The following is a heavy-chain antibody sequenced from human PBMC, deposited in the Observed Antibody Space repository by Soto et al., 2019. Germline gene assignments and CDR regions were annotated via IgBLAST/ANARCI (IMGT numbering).Heavy chain of an antibody. D-gene: IGHD3-9*01. J-gene: IGHJ4*02. V-gene: IGHV3-23*01. CDR3: AKVRGYDILTGYYHRFGGQFDY. CDR2: ISGSGGST. CDR1: GFTFSSYA. Sequence: HPGGSLRLSCAASGFTFSSYAMSWVRQAPGKGLEWVSAISGSGGSTYYADSVKGRFTISRDNSKDTLYLQMNSLRAEDTAVYYCAKVRGYDILTGYYHRFGGQFDYWGQGTLVTVSS.